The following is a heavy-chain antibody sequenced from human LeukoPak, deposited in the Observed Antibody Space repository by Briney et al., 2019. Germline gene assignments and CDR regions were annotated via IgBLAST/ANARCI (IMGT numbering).Heavy chain of an antibody. CDR2: IYYSGST. D-gene: IGHD6-13*01. J-gene: IGHJ5*02. Sequence: SSETLSLTCTVSGGSISSYYWSWLRQPPGKGLEWIGFIYYSGSTNYNPSLKSRVTISVDTSKNQFSLKLSSVTAADTAVYYCARTIAAAGLDWFDPWGQGTLVTVSS. CDR3: ARTIAAAGLDWFDP. CDR1: GGSISSYY. V-gene: IGHV4-59*12.